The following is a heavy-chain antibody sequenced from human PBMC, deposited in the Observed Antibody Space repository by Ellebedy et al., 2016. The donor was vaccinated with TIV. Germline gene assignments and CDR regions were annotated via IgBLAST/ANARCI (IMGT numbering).Heavy chain of an antibody. D-gene: IGHD3-10*01. CDR2: ITSTSDTK. J-gene: IGHJ4*02. CDR1: GFSFSTYG. Sequence: GESLKISCAASGFSFSTYGMNWVRQAPGKGLEWLSYITSTSDTKYYADSVKGRFTISRDNPKNSMYLQMDSLRAEDTGVYYCARGFFGSGRYSCDYWGQGTLVIVSS. CDR3: ARGFFGSGRYSCDY. V-gene: IGHV3-48*04.